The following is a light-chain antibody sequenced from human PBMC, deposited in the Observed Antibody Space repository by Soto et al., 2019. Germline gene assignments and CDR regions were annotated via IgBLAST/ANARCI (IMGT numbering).Light chain of an antibody. V-gene: IGLV1-40*01. J-gene: IGLJ1*01. Sequence: QSVLTQPPSVSGAPGQRVTISCTGSSSNIGAGYDVHWYQQLPGTAPKLLIYGNSNRPSGVPDRFSGSKSGTSASLAITGLQAEDEADYYCQSYDISLRGVFGTGTKLTVL. CDR1: SSNIGAGYD. CDR3: QSYDISLRGV. CDR2: GNS.